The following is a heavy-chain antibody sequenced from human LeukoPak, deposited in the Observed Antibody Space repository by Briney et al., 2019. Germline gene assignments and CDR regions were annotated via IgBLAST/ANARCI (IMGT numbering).Heavy chain of an antibody. D-gene: IGHD1-26*01. CDR3: ARDGGDSGSYPYYFDY. J-gene: IGHJ4*02. CDR2: IWYDGSNK. V-gene: IGHV3-33*01. Sequence: PGRSLRLSCAASGFXFSSYGIHWVRQAPGKGLEWVAVIWYDGSNKYYADSVKGRFTISRDNSKNTLYLQMNSLRAEDTAVYYCARDGGDSGSYPYYFDYWGQGTLVTVSS. CDR1: GFXFSSYG.